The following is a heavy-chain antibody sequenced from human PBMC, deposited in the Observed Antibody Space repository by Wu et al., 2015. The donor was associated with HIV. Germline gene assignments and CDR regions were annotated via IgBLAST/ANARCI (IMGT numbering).Heavy chain of an antibody. CDR3: ATSYYGSGSYPTFYYYYAMDV. J-gene: IGHJ6*02. D-gene: IGHD3-10*01. CDR2: IIPLFGAA. CDR1: GGTFSSFS. Sequence: VQLVQSGAEVKKPGSSVKLSCKASGGTFSSFSINWVRQAPGQGLEWTGGIIPLFGAATYAPRFQGRATITSDESTSTAYMELSGLKSEDTAVYYCATSYYGSGSYPTFYYYYAMDVWGQGTTVTVSS. V-gene: IGHV1-69*05.